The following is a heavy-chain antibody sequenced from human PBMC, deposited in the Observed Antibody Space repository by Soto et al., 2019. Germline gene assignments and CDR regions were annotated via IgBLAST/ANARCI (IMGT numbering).Heavy chain of an antibody. J-gene: IGHJ4*02. D-gene: IGHD3-22*01. CDR1: GGTFSSYA. CDR2: IIPIFGTA. CDR3: AREYYYDSSGYLFEFDY. V-gene: IGHV1-69*13. Sequence: GASVKVSCKASGGTFSSYAISWVRQAPGQGLEWVGGIIPIFGTANYAQKFQGRVTITADESTSTAYMELSSLRSEDTAVYYCAREYYYDSSGYLFEFDYWGQGTLVTVSS.